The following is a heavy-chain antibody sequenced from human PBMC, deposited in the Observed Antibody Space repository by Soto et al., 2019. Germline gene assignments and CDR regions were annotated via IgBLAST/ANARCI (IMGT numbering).Heavy chain of an antibody. CDR3: AKERYFDIVTGYVYYNYGMDV. V-gene: IGHV3-23*01. D-gene: IGHD3-9*01. CDR2: ISGSGGNT. J-gene: IGHJ6*02. CDR1: GFTFSSYA. Sequence: EVQLLESGGRLVQPGGSLRLSCAASGFTFSSYAINWVRQAPGKGLEWVSSISGSGGNTYYADSVNGRFSISRGNYENTLSLQMNSLRAQDTAVYYCAKERYFDIVTGYVYYNYGMDVWGQGTTVTVPS.